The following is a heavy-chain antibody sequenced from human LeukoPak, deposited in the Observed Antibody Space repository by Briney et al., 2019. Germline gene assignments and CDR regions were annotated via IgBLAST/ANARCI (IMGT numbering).Heavy chain of an antibody. V-gene: IGHV3-66*02. CDR3: ARDARVVLDY. Sequence: GGSLRLSCAASGFSVSSNYMNWVRQAPGKGLEWVSAIYTGGTTYYADSVKGRFTISRDNSKNTLYLQMNSLRAEDTAVYYCARDARVVLDYWGQVTLVTVSS. J-gene: IGHJ4*02. D-gene: IGHD2-2*01. CDR1: GFSVSSNY. CDR2: IYTGGTT.